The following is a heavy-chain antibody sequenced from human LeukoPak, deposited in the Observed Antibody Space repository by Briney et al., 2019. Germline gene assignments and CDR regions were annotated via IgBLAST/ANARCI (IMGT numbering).Heavy chain of an antibody. V-gene: IGHV3-15*01. J-gene: IGHJ4*02. Sequence: GGSLRLSCAASGFTFNNAWMSWVRLAPGKGLEWVGRIKSKTDGGTADYAAPVKGRFTISRDDSKDMVFLQMNSLKIADTALYFCATEADTAMALPKNWGQGTLVTVSS. CDR2: IKSKTDGGTA. CDR1: GFTFNNAW. CDR3: ATEADTAMALPKN. D-gene: IGHD5-18*01.